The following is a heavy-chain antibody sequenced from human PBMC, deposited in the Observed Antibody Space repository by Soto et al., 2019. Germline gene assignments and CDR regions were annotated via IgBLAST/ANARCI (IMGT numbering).Heavy chain of an antibody. J-gene: IGHJ3*02. CDR2: ISSSGSTI. V-gene: IGHV3-48*03. Sequence: PGGSLRLSCAASGFTFSSYEMNWVRQAPGKGLEWVSYISSSGSTIYYADSVKGRFTISRDNAKNSLYLQMNSLRAEDTAVYYCARGRKTHSAFDIWGQGPMVTVSS. CDR1: GFTFSSYE. CDR3: ARGRKTHSAFDI.